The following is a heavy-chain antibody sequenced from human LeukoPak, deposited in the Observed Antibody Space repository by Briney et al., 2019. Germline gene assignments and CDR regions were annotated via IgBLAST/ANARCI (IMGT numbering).Heavy chain of an antibody. D-gene: IGHD2-8*01. CDR3: ARHGHCTNGVCYSKYYYYMDV. J-gene: IGHJ6*03. V-gene: IGHV5-51*01. CDR2: IYPDDSDT. Sequence: GESLQISCQGSGSSFTSYWIGWVRQMPGKGLEWMGIIYPDDSDTRYSPSFEGQVIISVDKSISTAYLQWSSLKASDTATYYCARHGHCTNGVCYSKYYYYMDVWGKGTTVTVSS. CDR1: GSSFTSYW.